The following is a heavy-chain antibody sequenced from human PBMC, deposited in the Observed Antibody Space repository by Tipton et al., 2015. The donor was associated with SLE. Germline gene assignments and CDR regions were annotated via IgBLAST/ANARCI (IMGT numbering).Heavy chain of an antibody. D-gene: IGHD5-24*01. CDR2: IYYRGST. CDR3: ARDRSRDGYNFDAFDI. V-gene: IGHV4-59*11. J-gene: IGHJ3*02. Sequence: TLSLTCTVSGGSISSHYWSWIRQPPGKGLGWIGYIYYRGSTHYNPSPKSRVTISVDTSKNQFSLKLSSVTAADTAVYYCARDRSRDGYNFDAFDIWGQGTMVTVSS. CDR1: GGSISSHY.